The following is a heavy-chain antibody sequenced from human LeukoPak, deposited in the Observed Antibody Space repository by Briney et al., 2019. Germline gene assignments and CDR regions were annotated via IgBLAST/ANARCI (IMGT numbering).Heavy chain of an antibody. Sequence: GALGPSWAASGFTFSSYSMNWVRQAPGKGVEWGSYISPSSRSIHYADSVRGRFTISRDNAKNSGYLQMISLRDEDTAVYYCASSQYSSSPDYWGQGTLVTVSS. CDR2: ISPSSRSI. D-gene: IGHD6-13*01. J-gene: IGHJ4*02. CDR1: GFTFSSYS. V-gene: IGHV3-48*02. CDR3: ASSQYSSSPDY.